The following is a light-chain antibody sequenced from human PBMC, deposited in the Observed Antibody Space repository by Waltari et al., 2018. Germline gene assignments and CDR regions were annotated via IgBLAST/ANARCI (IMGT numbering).Light chain of an antibody. V-gene: IGLV3-21*01. CDR3: QVWDSGSDHKV. J-gene: IGLJ3*02. Sequence: SYVLTQPPSVSVAPGGTATITCGGNNIGRKSVHWYQQKPGQAPVLVIYYDTERPSGIPERFSGSNSGNTATLTISRVEVGDEADFFCQVWDSGSDHKVFGGGTKLTVL. CDR1: NIGRKS. CDR2: YDT.